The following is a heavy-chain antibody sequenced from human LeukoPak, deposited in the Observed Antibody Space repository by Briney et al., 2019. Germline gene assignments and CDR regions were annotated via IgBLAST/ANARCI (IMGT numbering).Heavy chain of an antibody. CDR2: TNPNTGGI. V-gene: IGHV1-2*02. CDR1: GYSFIGYH. J-gene: IGHJ4*02. CDR3: ASVEMATIGFEH. Sequence: ASVKVSCKTSGYSFIGYHMHWVRQAPGQGLEWMGWTNPNTGGIKYAEKFQGRVTMTRDTSISTGYMELSSLRSDDTAVYFCASVEMATIGFEHWGQGTLVTVSS. D-gene: IGHD5-24*01.